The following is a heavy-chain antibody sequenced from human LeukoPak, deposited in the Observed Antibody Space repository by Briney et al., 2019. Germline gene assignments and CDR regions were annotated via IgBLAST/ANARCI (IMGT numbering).Heavy chain of an antibody. J-gene: IGHJ6*03. Sequence: GASVKVSCKASGYTFTGYYMHWVRQPPGQGLEWMGGIYPNSGGTNYAQKFQGRVTMTRDTSISTAYMELSRLRSDDTAVYYCARDFKVTLVEYYYYYMDVWGKGTTVTVSS. CDR1: GYTFTGYY. CDR2: IYPNSGGT. CDR3: ARDFKVTLVEYYYYYMDV. V-gene: IGHV1-2*02. D-gene: IGHD1-26*01.